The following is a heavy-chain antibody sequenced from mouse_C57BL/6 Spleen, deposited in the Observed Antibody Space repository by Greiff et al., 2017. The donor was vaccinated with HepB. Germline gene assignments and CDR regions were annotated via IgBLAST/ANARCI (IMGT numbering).Heavy chain of an antibody. Sequence: EVMLVESGGGLVKPGGSLKLSCAASGFTFSDYGMHWVRQAPEKVLEWVAYISSGSSTLYYADTVKGRFTISRDNAKNTLFLQMTSLGSEDTAMYYCARRYGKRGAMDYWGQGTSVTVSS. V-gene: IGHV5-17*01. CDR2: ISSGSSTL. D-gene: IGHD2-10*02. CDR3: ARRYGKRGAMDY. CDR1: GFTFSDYG. J-gene: IGHJ4*01.